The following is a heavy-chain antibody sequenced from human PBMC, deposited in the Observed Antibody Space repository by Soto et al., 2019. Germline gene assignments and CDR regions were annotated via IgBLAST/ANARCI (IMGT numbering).Heavy chain of an antibody. Sequence: PSETRSLTCTVGEGSLSSSNWCSWVRPPPGKGLEWIGEIYHSGSTNYNPSLKSRVTISVDKSKNQFSLKLSSVTAADTAVYYCARTYYGSGSSGLYGFYYGMDVWGQGTTVTSP. J-gene: IGHJ6*02. CDR2: IYHSGST. CDR3: ARTYYGSGSSGLYGFYYGMDV. V-gene: IGHV4-4*02. CDR1: EGSLSSSNW. D-gene: IGHD3-10*01.